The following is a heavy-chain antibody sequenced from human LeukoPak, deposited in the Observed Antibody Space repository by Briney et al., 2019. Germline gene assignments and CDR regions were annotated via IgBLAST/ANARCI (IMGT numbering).Heavy chain of an antibody. Sequence: SETLSLPCTVSGGSISSSSYYWGWIRPPPGKGLEWIGSIYYSGSTYYNPSLKSRVTISVDTSKNQFSLKLSSVTAADTAVYYCARHVRYIAAAGSYYFDYWGQGTLVTVSS. D-gene: IGHD6-13*01. CDR1: GGSISSSSYY. V-gene: IGHV4-39*01. J-gene: IGHJ4*02. CDR2: IYYSGST. CDR3: ARHVRYIAAAGSYYFDY.